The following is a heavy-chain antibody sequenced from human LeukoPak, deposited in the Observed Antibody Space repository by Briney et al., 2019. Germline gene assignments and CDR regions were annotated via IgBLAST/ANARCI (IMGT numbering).Heavy chain of an antibody. CDR3: ARLPLNVIVVVPGRNAFDI. Sequence: SETLSLTCAVYGGSFSGYYWSWIRQPPGKGLEWIGEINHSGSTNYNPSLKSRVTISVDTSKNQFSLKLSSVTAADTAVYYCARLPLNVIVVVPGRNAFDIWGQRTMVTVSS. J-gene: IGHJ3*02. D-gene: IGHD2-2*01. V-gene: IGHV4-34*01. CDR2: INHSGST. CDR1: GGSFSGYY.